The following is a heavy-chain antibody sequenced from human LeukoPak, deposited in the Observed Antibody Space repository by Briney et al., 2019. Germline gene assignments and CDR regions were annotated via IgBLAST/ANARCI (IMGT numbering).Heavy chain of an antibody. CDR3: TTEGIGFGRPVTGH. CDR2: IKTKTDGGTT. J-gene: IGHJ4*02. D-gene: IGHD3-22*01. V-gene: IGHV3-15*01. CDR1: GFTFTNAW. Sequence: GGSLRLSCAASGFTFTNAWMSWVRQAPGKGLEWVGRIKTKTDGGTTDYAAPVKGRFTISRDDSKNTLYLQMNSLRTEDTAFYYCTTEGIGFGRPVTGHWGQGTLVTVSS.